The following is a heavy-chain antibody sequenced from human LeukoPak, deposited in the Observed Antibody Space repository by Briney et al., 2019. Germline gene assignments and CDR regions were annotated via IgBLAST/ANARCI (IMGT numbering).Heavy chain of an antibody. CDR3: AKDEKVAAAY. Sequence: SGGSLRLSCAASGFTFSSYAMHWVRQAPGKGLEWVAVISYDGSNKYYADSVKGRFTISRDNSKNTLYLQMNSLRAEDTAVYYCAKDEKVAAAYWGQGTLVTVSS. CDR1: GFTFSSYA. J-gene: IGHJ4*02. D-gene: IGHD6-13*01. CDR2: ISYDGSNK. V-gene: IGHV3-30-3*01.